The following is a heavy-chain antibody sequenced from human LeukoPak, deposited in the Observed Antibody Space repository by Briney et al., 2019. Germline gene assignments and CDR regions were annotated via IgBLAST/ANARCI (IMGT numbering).Heavy chain of an antibody. D-gene: IGHD2-15*01. CDR2: IKEDGTEK. CDR1: GFTFSDFW. J-gene: IGHJ6*03. V-gene: IGHV3-7*01. CDR3: ARGAADYSYYYFYYMDV. Sequence: GGSLRLSCAGSGFTFSDFWMTWVRQTPGKGLEWVANIKEDGTEKNLVDSVKGRFTISRDNTKNSLYLQMNSLRAEDTAVYYCARGAADYSYYYFYYMDVWGKGTTLTVSS.